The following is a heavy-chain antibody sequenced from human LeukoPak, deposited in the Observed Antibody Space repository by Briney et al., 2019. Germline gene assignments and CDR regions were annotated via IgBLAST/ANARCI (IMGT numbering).Heavy chain of an antibody. CDR1: GGSFSGYY. D-gene: IGHD3-10*02. CDR3: ARDQLLSAGQKDAFDI. J-gene: IGHJ3*02. CDR2: INHGGST. V-gene: IGHV4-34*01. Sequence: SETLSLTCAVYGGSFSGYYWSWIRQPPGKGLEWIGEINHGGSTNYNPSLKSRVTISVDTSQNQFSLRLSSVTAADTAVYYCARDQLLSAGQKDAFDIWGQGTMVTVSS.